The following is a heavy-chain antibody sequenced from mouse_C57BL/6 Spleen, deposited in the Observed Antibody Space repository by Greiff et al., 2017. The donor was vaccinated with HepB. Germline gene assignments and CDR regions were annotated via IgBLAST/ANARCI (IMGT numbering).Heavy chain of an antibody. CDR2: IRNKANGYTT. D-gene: IGHD1-1*01. CDR1: GFTFTDYY. CDR3: ARPHYGTGYFDV. Sequence: EVKLVESGGGLVQPGGSLSLSCAASGFTFTDYYMSWVRQPPGKALEWLGFIRNKANGYTTEYSASVKGRFTISRDNSQSILYLQMNALRAEDSATYYCARPHYGTGYFDVWGTGTTVTVSS. J-gene: IGHJ1*03. V-gene: IGHV7-3*01.